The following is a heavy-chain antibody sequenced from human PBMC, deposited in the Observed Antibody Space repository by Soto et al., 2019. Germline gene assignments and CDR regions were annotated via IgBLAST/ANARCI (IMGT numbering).Heavy chain of an antibody. J-gene: IGHJ5*02. CDR1: GYTFTSYG. D-gene: IGHD2-2*01. CDR2: ISTYSGNT. Sequence: QVQLVQSGAEVKKPGASVKVSCKASGYTFTSYGISWVRQAPGQGLEWMGWISTYSGNTNYAQKLQGRVTMTTDTSTSTAYMELRSLRSDDTAVYYCAREPPAVIVPPAGNWFDPWGQGTLVTVSS. V-gene: IGHV1-18*04. CDR3: AREPPAVIVPPAGNWFDP.